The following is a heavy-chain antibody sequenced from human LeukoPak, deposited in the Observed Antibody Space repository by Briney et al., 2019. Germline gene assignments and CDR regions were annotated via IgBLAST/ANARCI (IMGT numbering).Heavy chain of an antibody. Sequence: GGSLRLSCAASGFTFSSYEMNWVRQAPGKGLEWVSYISSSGSTIYYADSVKGRFTISRDNAKNSLYLQMNSLRAEDTAVYYCARALDYYGSGSYGDYWGQGTLVTVSS. J-gene: IGHJ4*02. CDR2: ISSSGSTI. CDR3: ARALDYYGSGSYGDY. D-gene: IGHD3-10*01. V-gene: IGHV3-48*03. CDR1: GFTFSSYE.